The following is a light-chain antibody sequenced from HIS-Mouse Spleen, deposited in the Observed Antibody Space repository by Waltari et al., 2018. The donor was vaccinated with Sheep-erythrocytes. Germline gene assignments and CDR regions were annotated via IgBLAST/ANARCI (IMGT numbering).Light chain of an antibody. Sequence: EIVLTQSPGTLSLSPGERATLSCRASQSVSSSYLAWYQQKPGQAPRLLLYGASSRAPGIPGRFIGSGSVTDFTLTINRLEPEDFAVYYCQQYGSSPWTFGQGTKVEIK. CDR1: QSVSSSY. J-gene: IGKJ1*01. CDR3: QQYGSSPWT. V-gene: IGKV3-20*01. CDR2: GAS.